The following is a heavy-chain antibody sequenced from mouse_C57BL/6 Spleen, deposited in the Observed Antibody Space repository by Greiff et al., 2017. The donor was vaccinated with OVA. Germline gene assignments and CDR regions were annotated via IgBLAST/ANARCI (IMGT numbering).Heavy chain of an antibody. CDR1: GYTFPSYW. J-gene: IGHJ2*01. CDR2: IHPISGST. V-gene: IGHV1-64*01. Sequence: VQLQQLGAELVKPGASVKLSCKASGYTFPSYWMHWLKQRPGQGFEWIGMIHPISGSTNYNEKFKSKATLTVDKSSSTAYMQLSSLTSEDSAVYYCARDVGYSNYYFDYWGQGTTLTVSS. CDR3: ARDVGYSNYYFDY. D-gene: IGHD2-5*01.